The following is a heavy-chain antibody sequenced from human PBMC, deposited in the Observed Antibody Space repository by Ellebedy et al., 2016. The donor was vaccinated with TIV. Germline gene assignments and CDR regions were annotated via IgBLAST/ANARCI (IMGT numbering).Heavy chain of an antibody. D-gene: IGHD3-22*01. CDR3: AKGTSSGFNYDRVGCEY. Sequence: GESLKISCAASGFTFSSFAMHWVRQAPGKGLEWLSVISGGGGSTYHADSVKGRFTITRGNSKNTLYLQMDRVRAEDTAVYYCAKGTSSGFNYDRVGCEYWGQGTLVTVSS. V-gene: IGHV3-23*01. CDR2: ISGGGGST. CDR1: GFTFSSFA. J-gene: IGHJ4*02.